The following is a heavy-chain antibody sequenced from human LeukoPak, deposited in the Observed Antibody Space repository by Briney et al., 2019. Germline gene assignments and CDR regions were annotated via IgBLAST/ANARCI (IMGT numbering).Heavy chain of an antibody. Sequence: SETLSLTCTVSGGSISSGGYYWSWIRQHPGKGLEWIGYIYYSGSTYYNPSPKSRVTISVDTSKNQFSLKLSSVTAADTAVYYCARAEYSSSSGLDYWGQGTLVTVSS. CDR2: IYYSGST. CDR1: GGSISSGGYY. V-gene: IGHV4-31*03. D-gene: IGHD6-6*01. J-gene: IGHJ4*02. CDR3: ARAEYSSSSGLDY.